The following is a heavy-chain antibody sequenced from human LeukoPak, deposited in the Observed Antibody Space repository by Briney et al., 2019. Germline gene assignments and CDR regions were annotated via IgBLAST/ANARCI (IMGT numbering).Heavy chain of an antibody. V-gene: IGHV1-18*01. J-gene: IGHJ4*02. Sequence: ASVKVSCKASGYTFTSYGISWVRQAPGQGLEWMGWISAYNGNTNYAQKFQGRVTITADKSTSTAYMELSSLRSEDTAVYYCARDVEYSSSLVYWGQGTLVTVSS. CDR2: ISAYNGNT. D-gene: IGHD6-6*01. CDR1: GYTFTSYG. CDR3: ARDVEYSSSLVY.